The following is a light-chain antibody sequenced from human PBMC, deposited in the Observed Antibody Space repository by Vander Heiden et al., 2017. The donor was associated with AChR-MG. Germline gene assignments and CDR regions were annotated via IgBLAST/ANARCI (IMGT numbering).Light chain of an antibody. J-gene: IGLJ1*01. CDR2: EVS. Sequence: QSALTQRAPVSGSPGQAITICRTGTSSDVGSYNLVSWYQQHPGKAPKLMIYEVSKRPSGVSNRFSGSKSGNTASLTISGLQAEDEADYYCCSYAGSSTYVFGTGTKVTVL. CDR1: SSDVGSYNL. V-gene: IGLV2-23*02. CDR3: CSYAGSSTYV.